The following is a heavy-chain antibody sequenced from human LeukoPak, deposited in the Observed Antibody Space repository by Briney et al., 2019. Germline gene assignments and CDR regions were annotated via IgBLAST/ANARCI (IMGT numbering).Heavy chain of an antibody. V-gene: IGHV4-30-4*08. CDR3: ARAVVGAPWADY. D-gene: IGHD1-26*01. CDR2: IYYSGST. CDR1: GGSISSGDYY. Sequence: SQTLSLTCTVSGGSISSGDYYWSWIRQPPGKGLEWIGYIYYSGSTYYKPSLKSRVTISVDTSKTQFSLKLNSVTAADTAVYYCARAVVGAPWADYWGQGTLVTVSS. J-gene: IGHJ4*02.